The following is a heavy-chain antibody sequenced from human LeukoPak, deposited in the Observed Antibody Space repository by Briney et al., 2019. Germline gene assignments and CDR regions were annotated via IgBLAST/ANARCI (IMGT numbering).Heavy chain of an antibody. D-gene: IGHD2-8*01. CDR1: GFTFGSYG. Sequence: GGSLRLSCAASGFTFGSYGMHWVRQAPGKGLEWVAVISYDGSNKYYADSVKGRFTISRDNSKNTLYLQMNSLRAEDTAVYYCARGRRYCTNGVCYSDYWGQGTLVTVSS. CDR3: ARGRRYCTNGVCYSDY. J-gene: IGHJ4*02. CDR2: ISYDGSNK. V-gene: IGHV3-30*03.